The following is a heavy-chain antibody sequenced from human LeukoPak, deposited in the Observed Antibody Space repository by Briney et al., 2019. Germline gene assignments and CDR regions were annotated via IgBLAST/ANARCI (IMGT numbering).Heavy chain of an antibody. D-gene: IGHD3-10*01. CDR1: GYTFTSYS. V-gene: IGHV1-18*04. CDR3: ARLYGSGSYLNGDYYYYGMDV. CDR2: ISAYNGNT. Sequence: ASVKVSCKASGYTFTSYSISWVRQAPGQGLEWMGWISAYNGNTNYAQKLQGRVTMTTDTSTSTAYMELRSLRSDDTAVYYCARLYGSGSYLNGDYYYYGMDVWGKGTTVTVSS. J-gene: IGHJ6*04.